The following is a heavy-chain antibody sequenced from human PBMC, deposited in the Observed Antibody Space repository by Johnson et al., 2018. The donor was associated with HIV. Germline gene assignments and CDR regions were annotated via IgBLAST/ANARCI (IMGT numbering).Heavy chain of an antibody. CDR1: GFTFSDYY. J-gene: IGHJ3*02. V-gene: IGHV3-11*04. Sequence: VQLVESGGGLVKPGGSLRLSCAASGFTFSDYYMNWIRQAPGKGLDWVSYISSSVSTIYYADSVKCRFTISRDNAKNSLYLQMNSLRAEDTAVYYCARGGSYLTLDDAFDIWGQGTMVTVSS. CDR3: ARGGSYLTLDDAFDI. CDR2: ISSSVSTI. D-gene: IGHD1-26*01.